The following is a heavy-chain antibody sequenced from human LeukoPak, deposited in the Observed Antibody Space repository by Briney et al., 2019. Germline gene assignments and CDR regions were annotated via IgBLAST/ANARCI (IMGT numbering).Heavy chain of an antibody. CDR1: GYTFTSYD. CDR3: ARETYNNYSGMDV. J-gene: IGHJ6*02. V-gene: IGHV1-46*01. CDR2: TNPRGGST. D-gene: IGHD5-24*01. Sequence: ASVKVSCKASGYTFTSYDINWVRQAPGQGLEWMGVTNPRGGSTTYAQKFQGRVTMSRDTSTSTVHMELSSLRSEDTAVYYCARETYNNYSGMDVWGQGTTVTVSS.